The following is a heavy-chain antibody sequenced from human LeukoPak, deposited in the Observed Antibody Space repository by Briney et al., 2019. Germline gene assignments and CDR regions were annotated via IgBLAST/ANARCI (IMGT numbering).Heavy chain of an antibody. CDR1: GFTFSSYE. J-gene: IGHJ4*02. CDR2: ISSSGSTI. CDR3: ARLGATSSGKYYFDY. D-gene: IGHD6-25*01. Sequence: PGGSLRLSCAASGFTFSSYEMNWVRQAPGKGLEWVSYISSSGSTIYYAGSVKGRFTISRDNAKNSLYLQMNSLRAEDTAVCYCARLGATSSGKYYFDYWGQGTLVTVSS. V-gene: IGHV3-48*03.